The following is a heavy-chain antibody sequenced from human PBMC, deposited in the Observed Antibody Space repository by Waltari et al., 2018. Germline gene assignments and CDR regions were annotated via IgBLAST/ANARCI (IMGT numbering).Heavy chain of an antibody. CDR1: GGSISSSSYY. J-gene: IGHJ3*02. V-gene: IGHV4-39*07. Sequence: QLQLQESGPGLVKPSETLSLTCTVSGGSISSSSYYWGWIRQPPGKGLEWIGSIYYSGSTYYNPAVKSRVTISVDTSKNQFSLKLSSVTAADTAVYYCATYSSSSVDAFDIWGQGTMVTVSS. CDR3: ATYSSSSVDAFDI. CDR2: IYYSGST. D-gene: IGHD6-6*01.